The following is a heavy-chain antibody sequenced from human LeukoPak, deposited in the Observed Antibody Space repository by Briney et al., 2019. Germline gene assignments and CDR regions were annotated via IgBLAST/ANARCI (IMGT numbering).Heavy chain of an antibody. V-gene: IGHV1-2*02. CDR2: INPNSGGT. Sequence: GASVKVSCKASGYTFTGYYMHWVRQAPGQGLEWMGWINPNSGGTNYAQKFQGRVTITRDMSTSTAYMELSSLRSEDTAVYYCAADWPGPQSYWGQGTLVTVSS. CDR1: GYTFTGYY. CDR3: AADWPGPQSY. J-gene: IGHJ4*02.